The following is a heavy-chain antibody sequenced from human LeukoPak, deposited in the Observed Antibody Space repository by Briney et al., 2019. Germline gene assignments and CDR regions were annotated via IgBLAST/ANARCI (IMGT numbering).Heavy chain of an antibody. CDR3: ARVPYYYDSSGYPPL. Sequence: ASVKVSCKASGGTFSSYTISWVRQAPGQGLEWMGRIIPILGIANYAQKFQGRVTITADKSTSTAYMELSSLRSEDTAVYYCARVPYYYDSSGYPPLWGQGTLVTVFS. CDR2: IIPILGIA. D-gene: IGHD3-22*01. J-gene: IGHJ4*02. V-gene: IGHV1-69*02. CDR1: GGTFSSYT.